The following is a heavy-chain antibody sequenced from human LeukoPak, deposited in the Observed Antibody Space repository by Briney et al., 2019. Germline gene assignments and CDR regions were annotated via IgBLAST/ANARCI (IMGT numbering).Heavy chain of an antibody. V-gene: IGHV3-23*01. CDR3: AKAADSSGYGGNWFDP. Sequence: GGSLRLSCAASGFTFSSYAMSWVRQAPGKGLEWVSAISGSGGSTYYAGSVKGRFTISRDNAKNSLYLQMNSLRAEDTALYYCAKAADSSGYGGNWFDPWGQGTLVTVSS. D-gene: IGHD3-22*01. J-gene: IGHJ5*02. CDR1: GFTFSSYA. CDR2: ISGSGGST.